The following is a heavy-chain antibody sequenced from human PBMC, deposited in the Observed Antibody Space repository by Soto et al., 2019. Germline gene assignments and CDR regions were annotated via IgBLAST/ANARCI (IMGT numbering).Heavy chain of an antibody. CDR1: GVPIRSHY. D-gene: IGHD4-17*01. Sequence: SETLSLTCTVSGVPIRSHYWNWIRQPPGKGPEWIGYIYDSGDTNYNPSLKSRVTISVDTSNNQFSLKMRSVTAADTAVYYCAMGNGAVTTSNWLDPWGPGTLVTVYS. CDR2: IYDSGDT. J-gene: IGHJ5*02. CDR3: AMGNGAVTTSNWLDP. V-gene: IGHV4-59*11.